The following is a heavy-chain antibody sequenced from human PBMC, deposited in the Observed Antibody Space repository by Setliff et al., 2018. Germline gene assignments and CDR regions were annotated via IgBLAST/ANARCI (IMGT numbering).Heavy chain of an antibody. CDR1: GFTFSDYY. V-gene: IGHV3-11*01. J-gene: IGHJ4*02. CDR2: ITSSGTNT. Sequence: GGSLRLSCAASGFTFSDYYMSWIRQAPGKGLEWVSYITSSGTNTFYTDSVKGRFAISRDNARNSLYLQMNSLRAEDTAVYYCAKDSRDLGYSDYWGQGTLVTVSS. CDR3: AKDSRDLGYSDY.